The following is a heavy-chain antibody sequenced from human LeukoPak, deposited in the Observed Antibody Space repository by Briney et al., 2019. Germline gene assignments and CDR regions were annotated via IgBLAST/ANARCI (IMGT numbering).Heavy chain of an antibody. CDR2: IGTAGDT. CDR3: ARDLDFHAFDI. D-gene: IGHD2/OR15-2a*01. V-gene: IGHV3-13*01. Sequence: PGGSLRLSCAASGFTFSSYSINWVRQATGKGLEWVSAIGTAGDTYYPGSVKGRFTISRENAKNSLYLQMNSLRAGDTAVYYCARDLDFHAFDIWGQGTMVTVSS. J-gene: IGHJ3*02. CDR1: GFTFSSYS.